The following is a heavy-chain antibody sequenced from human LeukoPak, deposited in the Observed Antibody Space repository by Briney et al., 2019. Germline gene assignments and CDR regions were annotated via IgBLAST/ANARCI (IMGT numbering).Heavy chain of an antibody. CDR1: GGSISSYY. Sequence: SSETLSLTCTVSGGSISSYYWSWVRQPAGKGLEWIGRIYTSGSTNYNPSLKSRVTISRDTSKNQFSLKLSSVTAADTAVYYCARATTFGGVIVVNAFDIWGQGTMVTVSS. CDR2: IYTSGST. J-gene: IGHJ3*02. V-gene: IGHV4-4*07. D-gene: IGHD3-16*02. CDR3: ARATTFGGVIVVNAFDI.